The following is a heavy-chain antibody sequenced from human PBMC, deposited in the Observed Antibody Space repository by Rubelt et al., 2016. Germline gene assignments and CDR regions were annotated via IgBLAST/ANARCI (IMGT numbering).Heavy chain of an antibody. CDR2: TYYRSKWYN. Sequence: QVHLQQSGPGLLKPSQTLSLTCAISGDSVSSISATWNWIRQSPSRGLEWLGRTYYRSKWYNDYAVSVKSRLIINPDTAKGQFSLQLNAMTPEDTAVYYCARGRNSALDIWGQGTMVTVSS. D-gene: IGHD1-7*01. V-gene: IGHV6-1*01. CDR1: GDSVSSISAT. CDR3: ARGRNSALDI. J-gene: IGHJ3*02.